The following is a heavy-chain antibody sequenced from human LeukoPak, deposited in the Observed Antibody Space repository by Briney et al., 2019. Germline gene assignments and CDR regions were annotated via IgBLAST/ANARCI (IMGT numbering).Heavy chain of an antibody. D-gene: IGHD5-12*01. V-gene: IGHV4-59*08. CDR3: ARGDGGYRGYFDY. CDR1: GGSISSYC. J-gene: IGHJ4*02. CDR2: IYYSGST. Sequence: SETLSLTCTVSGGSISSYCWSWIRQPPGKGLEWIGYIYYSGSTNYNPSLKSRVTISVDTSKNQFSLKLSSVTAADTAVYYCARGDGGYRGYFDYWGQGTLVTVSS.